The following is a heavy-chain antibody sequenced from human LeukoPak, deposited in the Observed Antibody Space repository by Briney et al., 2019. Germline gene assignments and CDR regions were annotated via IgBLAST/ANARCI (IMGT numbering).Heavy chain of an antibody. CDR3: ATWTEWFPSDY. V-gene: IGHV3-30*03. D-gene: IGHD3-3*01. Sequence: GGSLRLSCAASGFTFSSYGMHWVRQAPGKGLEWVAVISYDGSNKYYADSVKGRFTISRDNSKNTLYLQMNSLRAEDTAVYYCATWTEWFPSDYWGQGTLVTVSS. J-gene: IGHJ4*02. CDR2: ISYDGSNK. CDR1: GFTFSSYG.